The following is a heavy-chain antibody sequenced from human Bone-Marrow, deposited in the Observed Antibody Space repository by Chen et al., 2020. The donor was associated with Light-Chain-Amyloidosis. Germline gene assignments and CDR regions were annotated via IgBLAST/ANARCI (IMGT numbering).Heavy chain of an antibody. V-gene: IGHV4-30-4*01. CDR3: VRETTSTPWFDP. CDR1: GASLSSADDY. D-gene: IGHD1-1*01. CDR2: MHHSGSA. Sequence: QVQLQESGPGLVKPSQTLSLVCSVSGASLSSADDYWTWVRQPPGQGLEWIGYMHHSGSATYNPSLRSRVAIALDTSKNQLSLSLTSVTAADSAMYFCVRETTSTPWFDPWGPGTLVTVYS. J-gene: IGHJ5*02.